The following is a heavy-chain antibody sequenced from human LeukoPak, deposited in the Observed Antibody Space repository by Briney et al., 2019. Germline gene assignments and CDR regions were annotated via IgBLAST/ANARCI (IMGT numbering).Heavy chain of an antibody. J-gene: IGHJ4*02. CDR3: ARDDVDAYGSGSYYNSKIDY. V-gene: IGHV3-7*01. CDR1: GFTFSSYW. CDR2: IKRDGSGK. D-gene: IGHD3-10*01. Sequence: GGSLRLSCAASGFTFSSYWMSWVRQAPGKGLEWVANIKRDGSGKYYVDSVKGRFTISRDNAKNSLYLQMNSLRAEDTAVYYCARDDVDAYGSGSYYNSKIDYWGQGTLVTVSS.